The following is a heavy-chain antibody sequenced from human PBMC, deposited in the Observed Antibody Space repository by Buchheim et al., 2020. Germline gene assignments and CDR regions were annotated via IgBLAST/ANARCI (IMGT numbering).Heavy chain of an antibody. D-gene: IGHD2-2*02. CDR1: GFTFSSYA. V-gene: IGHV3-30-3*01. CDR2: ISYDGSNK. CDR3: ARENVIVVVPAAIRHYFDY. J-gene: IGHJ4*02. Sequence: QVQLVGSGGGVVQPGRSLRLSCAASGFTFSSYAMHWVRQAPGKGLEWVAVISYDGSNKYYADSVKGRFTISRDNSKNTLYLQMNSLRAEDTAVYYCARENVIVVVPAAIRHYFDYWGQGTL.